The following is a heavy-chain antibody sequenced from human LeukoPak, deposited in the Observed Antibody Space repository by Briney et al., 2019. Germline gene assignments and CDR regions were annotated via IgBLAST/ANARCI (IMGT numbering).Heavy chain of an antibody. CDR3: ATVIVVVGGNWFDP. V-gene: IGHV1-24*01. Sequence: ASLKVSCKVSGYTLTELSMHWVRQAPGKGLEWMGGFDPEDGETIYAQKFQGRVTMTEDTSTDTAYMELSSLRSEDTAVYYCATVIVVVGGNWFDPWGQGTLVTVSS. J-gene: IGHJ5*02. CDR2: FDPEDGET. D-gene: IGHD1-26*01. CDR1: GYTLTELS.